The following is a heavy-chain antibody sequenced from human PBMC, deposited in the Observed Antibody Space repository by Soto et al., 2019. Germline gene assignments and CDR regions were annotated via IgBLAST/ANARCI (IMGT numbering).Heavy chain of an antibody. V-gene: IGHV4-38-2*01. D-gene: IGHD6-6*01. CDR2: IYHSGST. CDR3: ARAMSSSSALYGY. CDR1: GYFISSGSY. J-gene: IGHJ4*02. Sequence: SETLCLTCADSGYFISSGSYCGWIRAPPGKGLAWIGSIYHSGSTYYNPYIKSRVTISVDTSKNQFSLNLISVIAADTAVYYCARAMSSSSALYGYWGQGTLVTFSS.